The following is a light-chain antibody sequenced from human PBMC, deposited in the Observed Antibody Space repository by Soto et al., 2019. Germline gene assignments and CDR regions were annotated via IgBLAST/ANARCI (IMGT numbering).Light chain of an antibody. J-gene: IGKJ5*01. V-gene: IGKV1-39*01. CDR3: QQSYSTPPVT. Sequence: DIQMTQSPSSLSASVGDRVTITCRASQRISSYLNWYQQKPGKAPKLLIYAASRLQSGVPSRISGSGSGTNFTLTISSLQPEDFATYYCQQSYSTPPVTFGQGTRLEIK. CDR2: AAS. CDR1: QRISSY.